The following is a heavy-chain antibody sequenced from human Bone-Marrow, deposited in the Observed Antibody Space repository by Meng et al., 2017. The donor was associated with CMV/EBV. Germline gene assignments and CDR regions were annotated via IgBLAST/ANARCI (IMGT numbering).Heavy chain of an antibody. CDR2: IIPTLGIA. Sequence: SVKVSCKASGGTFSSYTISWVRQAPGQGLEWMGRIIPTLGIANYAQKFQGRVTITADKSTSTAYMELSSLRSEDTAVYYCASERSEELYQGDYWGQGTLVTVSS. CDR3: ASERSEELYQGDY. V-gene: IGHV1-69*02. D-gene: IGHD2-2*01. J-gene: IGHJ4*02. CDR1: GGTFSSYT.